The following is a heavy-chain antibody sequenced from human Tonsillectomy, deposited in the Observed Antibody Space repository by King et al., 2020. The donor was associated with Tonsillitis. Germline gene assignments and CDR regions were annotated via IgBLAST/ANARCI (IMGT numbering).Heavy chain of an antibody. CDR3: AQQLVGQYFQH. J-gene: IGHJ1*01. D-gene: IGHD6-13*01. CDR2: INPSGGST. Sequence: VQLVESGAEVKKPGASVKVSCKASGYTFTSYYMHWVRQAPGQGLEWMGIINPSGGSTSYAQKFQGRVTMTRDTSTSTVYMELSSLRSEDTAMYYCAQQLVGQYFQHWGQGTLVTVSS. V-gene: IGHV1-46*01. CDR1: GYTFTSYY.